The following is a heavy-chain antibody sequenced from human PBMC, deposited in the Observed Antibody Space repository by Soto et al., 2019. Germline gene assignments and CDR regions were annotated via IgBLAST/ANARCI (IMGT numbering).Heavy chain of an antibody. D-gene: IGHD2-8*01. Sequence: PSETLSLTCSASGGFVTSYYWSWIRQPPGKGLEWIGYIFHSGGTNYNPSLLGRFTISRDNAKNSLYLQMNSLRDEDTSVYYCARDNGIEGSFDPWGQGTLVTVSS. J-gene: IGHJ5*02. CDR1: GGFVTSYY. CDR3: ARDNGIEGSFDP. CDR2: IFHSGGT. V-gene: IGHV4-59*02.